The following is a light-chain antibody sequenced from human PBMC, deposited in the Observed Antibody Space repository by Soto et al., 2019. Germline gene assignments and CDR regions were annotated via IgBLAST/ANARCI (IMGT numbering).Light chain of an antibody. J-gene: IGKJ2*01. CDR2: GAS. V-gene: IGKV3-15*01. Sequence: EIVMTQSPATPSVSPGETATLSCWASQSVSSNLAWYQQKPCQPPRLLIHGASTRATGIPARFSGSGSGTELTLTISSLQSEDFAVYYCQQYNNWPMYTFGQGTKLEIK. CDR3: QQYNNWPMYT. CDR1: QSVSSN.